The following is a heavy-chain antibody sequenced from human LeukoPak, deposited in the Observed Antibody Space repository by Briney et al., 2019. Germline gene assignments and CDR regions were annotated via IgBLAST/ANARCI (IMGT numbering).Heavy chain of an antibody. CDR1: GYSFTSYW. V-gene: IGHV5-51*01. CDR3: ATNTMFRGIHAFDN. J-gene: IGHJ3*02. CDR2: IYPGDSDT. Sequence: GESLKISRKRSGYSFTSYWIGSVRQMPGKSLEWMGIIYPGDSDTRYSPSYQGQVTISADKSINNAYLQWSSLKAWDSAMYYCATNTMFRGIHAFDNWGQGTMVTVSS. D-gene: IGHD3-10*01.